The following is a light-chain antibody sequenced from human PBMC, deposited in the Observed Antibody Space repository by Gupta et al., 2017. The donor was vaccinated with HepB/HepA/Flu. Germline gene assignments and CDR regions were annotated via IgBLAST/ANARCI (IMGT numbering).Light chain of an antibody. CDR1: HSVRSN. J-gene: IGKJ1*01. V-gene: IGKV3-15*01. CDR2: GAS. CDR3: QQYNSWPRA. Sequence: EIVMTQSPVTLSVSPGERATVSCRASHSVRSNLAWYQQKPGQTPRLLIYGASTRATGIPARFSGSGSGTEFTLTISSLQSEDFAVYYCQQYNSWPRAFGQGTKVEIK.